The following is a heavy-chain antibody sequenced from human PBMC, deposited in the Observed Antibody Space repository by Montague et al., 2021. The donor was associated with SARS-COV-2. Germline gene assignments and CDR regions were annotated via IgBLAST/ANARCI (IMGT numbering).Heavy chain of an antibody. CDR1: GGSISSSSYY. CDR3: ARHSAVTLFGVVSTPGWFDP. CDR2: IYYSGST. D-gene: IGHD3-3*01. V-gene: IGHV4-39*01. Sequence: SETLSLTCTVSGGSISSSSYYWVWIRQPPGKGLEWIGSIYYSGSTYYNPSLKSRVTISVDTSRNQFSLKLSSVTAADTAVYYCARHSAVTLFGVVSTPGWFDPWGQGTLVTVSS. J-gene: IGHJ5*02.